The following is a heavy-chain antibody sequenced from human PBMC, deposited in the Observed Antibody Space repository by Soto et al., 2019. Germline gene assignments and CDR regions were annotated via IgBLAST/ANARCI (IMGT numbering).Heavy chain of an antibody. V-gene: IGHV1-3*01. CDR1: GYTFTNYA. CDR2: INAGHGNR. J-gene: IGHJ6*02. CDR3: ARRLYYYDSSAYVDGMDV. D-gene: IGHD3-22*01. Sequence: ASVQVSCKASGYTFTNYAIHWVRQAPGQRLEWMGWINAGHGNRKHSQRFQGRVTVTRDTSASTAYMELSSLRAEDTAVYYCARRLYYYDSSAYVDGMDVWGQGTTVTVSS.